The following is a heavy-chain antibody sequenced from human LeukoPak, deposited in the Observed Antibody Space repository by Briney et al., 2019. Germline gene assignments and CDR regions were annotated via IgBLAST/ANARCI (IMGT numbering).Heavy chain of an antibody. J-gene: IGHJ5*02. V-gene: IGHV4-39*01. CDR3: AKSIAARRESGWFDP. CDR1: GGSISSSSYY. D-gene: IGHD6-6*01. CDR2: IYYSGST. Sequence: SETLSLTCTVSGGSISSSSYYWGWIRQPPGKGLEWIGSIYYSGSTYYNPSLKSRVTISVDTSKNQFSLKLSSVTAADTAVYYCAKSIAARRESGWFDPWGQGTLVTVSS.